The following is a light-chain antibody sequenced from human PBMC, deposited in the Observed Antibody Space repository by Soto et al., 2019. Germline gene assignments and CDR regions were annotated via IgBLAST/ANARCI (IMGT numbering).Light chain of an antibody. CDR1: SSDVGGYNY. CDR2: DVS. J-gene: IGLJ2*01. Sequence: QSVLTQPASVSGSPGQSITISCTGTSSDVGGYNYVSWYQQHPGKAPKLMIYDVSNRPSGVSNRFSGSKSGNTASLTISGLQAEDEADYECSSYTSSSHVVFGGGTNVTVL. V-gene: IGLV2-14*01. CDR3: SSYTSSSHVV.